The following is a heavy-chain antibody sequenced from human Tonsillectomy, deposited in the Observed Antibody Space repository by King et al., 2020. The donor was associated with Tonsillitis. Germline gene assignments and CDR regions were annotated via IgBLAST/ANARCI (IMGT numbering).Heavy chain of an antibody. J-gene: IGHJ5*02. V-gene: IGHV3-33*05. CDR2: ISYDGSNK. CDR1: RFTFSNYG. D-gene: IGHD4-17*01. Sequence: VQLVESGGGVVQPGRSLRLSCAASRFTFSNYGMHWVRQAPGKGLEWVAIISYDGSNKYYADSVKGRFTISRDNSKNTLYLQMHSLRAEDTAVYYCARGIHDYVDYLGWFDPWGQGTLVTVSS. CDR3: ARGIHDYVDYLGWFDP.